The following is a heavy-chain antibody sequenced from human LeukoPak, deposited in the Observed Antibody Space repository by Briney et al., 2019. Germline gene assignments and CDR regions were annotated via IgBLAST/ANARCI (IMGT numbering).Heavy chain of an antibody. CDR1: GFTFSSYG. D-gene: IGHD6-13*01. CDR2: ISYDGSNK. CDR3: AKTPTAAAYYFDY. V-gene: IGHV3-30*18. J-gene: IGHJ4*02. Sequence: PGGSLRLSCAASGFTFSSYGMHWVRQAPGKGLEWVAVISYDGSNKYYADSVKGRFTISRDNSKNTLYLQMNSLRAEDTAVYYCAKTPTAAAYYFDYWRQGTLVTVSS.